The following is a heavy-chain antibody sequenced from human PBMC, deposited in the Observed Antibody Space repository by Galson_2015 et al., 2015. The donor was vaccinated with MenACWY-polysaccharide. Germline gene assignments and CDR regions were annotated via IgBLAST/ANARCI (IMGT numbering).Heavy chain of an antibody. V-gene: IGHV3-23*01. D-gene: IGHD2-15*01. Sequence: SLRLSCAASGFTFSSYDMSWVRQAPGKGLEWVSFISGNGGKTEYVDSVKGRFTISRNNSKNTRDLQMNSLRAEDTAVYYCANTRGAQSASDSGVQGALVSVSS. CDR2: ISGNGGKT. CDR1: GFTFSSYD. J-gene: IGHJ4*02. CDR3: ANTRGAQSASDS.